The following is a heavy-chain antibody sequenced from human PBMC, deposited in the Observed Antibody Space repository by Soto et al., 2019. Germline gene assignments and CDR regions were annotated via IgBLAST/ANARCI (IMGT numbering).Heavy chain of an antibody. Sequence: GESLKISCAASGFTFSDYYMSWIRQAPGKGLEWVSYISSSSSYTNYADSVKGRFTISRDNAKNSLYLQMNSLRAEDTAVYYCARSRARSAFDIWGQGTMVTVSS. J-gene: IGHJ3*02. V-gene: IGHV3-11*06. CDR2: ISSSSSYT. CDR3: ARSRARSAFDI. CDR1: GFTFSDYY.